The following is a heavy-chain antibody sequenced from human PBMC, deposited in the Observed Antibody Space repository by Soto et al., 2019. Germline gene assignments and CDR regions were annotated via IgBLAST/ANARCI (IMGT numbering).Heavy chain of an antibody. CDR3: AGDSGYDAYNWFDP. CDR2: TYYRSKWYN. J-gene: IGHJ5*02. V-gene: IGHV6-1*01. CDR1: GDSVSNNSPA. D-gene: IGHD5-12*01. Sequence: PSQTLSLTCAISGDSVSNNSPAWNWIRQAPSRGLEWLGRTYYRSKWYNDYAVSVKSRITINPDTSKNQFSLQLNSVTPEDTAVYYCAGDSGYDAYNWFDPWGQGTLVTVSS.